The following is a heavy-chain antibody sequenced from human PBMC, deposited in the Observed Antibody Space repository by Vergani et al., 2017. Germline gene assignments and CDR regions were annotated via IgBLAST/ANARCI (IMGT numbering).Heavy chain of an antibody. CDR2: INHSGST. CDR1: GGSFSGYY. D-gene: IGHD6-6*01. V-gene: IGHV4-34*01. J-gene: IGHJ6*03. Sequence: QVQLQQWGAGLLKPSETLSLTCAVYGGSFSGYYWSWIRQPPGKGLEWIGEINHSGSTNYNPSLKSRVTISVDTSKNQFSLKLSSVTAADTAVYYCARAGIAAREADGQGDPVEYYYYMDVWGKGTTVTVSS. CDR3: ARAGIAAREADGQGDPVEYYYYMDV.